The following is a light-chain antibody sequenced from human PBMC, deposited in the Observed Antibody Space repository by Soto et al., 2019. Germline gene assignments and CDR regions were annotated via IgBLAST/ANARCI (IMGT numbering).Light chain of an antibody. V-gene: IGLV2-14*01. Sequence: HSVLTQPSSVTGSIGQATTISYTGTSSYVGGDHYVSWNQQHPVKATKLMIYDVTTRPSGVSYRFSGSKSGNTASLTISGLQAEDEADYYCSSYTSSSSPYVFGTGTKVTVL. CDR3: SSYTSSSSPYV. CDR1: SSYVGGDHY. J-gene: IGLJ1*01. CDR2: DVT.